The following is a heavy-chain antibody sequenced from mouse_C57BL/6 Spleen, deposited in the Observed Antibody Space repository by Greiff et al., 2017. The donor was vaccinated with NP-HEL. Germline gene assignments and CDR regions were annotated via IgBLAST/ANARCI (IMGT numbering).Heavy chain of an antibody. CDR3: AGGGGSKGAWFAY. CDR1: GYTFTDYY. J-gene: IGHJ3*01. D-gene: IGHD1-3*01. Sequence: VQLQQSGAELVRPGASVKLSCKASGYTFTDYYINWVKQRPGQGLEWIARIYPGSGNTYYNEKFKGKATLTAEKSSSTAYMQLSSLTSEDSAVYVWAGGGGSKGAWFAYWGQGTLVTVSA. CDR2: IYPGSGNT. V-gene: IGHV1-76*01.